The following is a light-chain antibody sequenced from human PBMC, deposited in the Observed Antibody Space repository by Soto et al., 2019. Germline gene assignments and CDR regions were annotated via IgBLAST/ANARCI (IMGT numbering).Light chain of an antibody. J-gene: IGKJ5*01. Sequence: TPSVSSSFAWYPTQPGQASRLLXYDPDNRATGVPARFIGSGSGRAFAPTISSLEPEDFAVYYCQQSSNWPPLTFGQGTRLDI. CDR1: PSVSSS. V-gene: IGKV3-11*02. CDR3: QQSSNWPPLT. CDR2: DPD.